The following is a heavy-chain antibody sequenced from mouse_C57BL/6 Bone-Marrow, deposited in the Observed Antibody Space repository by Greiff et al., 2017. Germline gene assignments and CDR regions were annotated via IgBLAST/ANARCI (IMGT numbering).Heavy chain of an antibody. CDR3: ARSRYYGSSSCAY. V-gene: IGHV1-80*01. D-gene: IGHD1-1*01. CDR1: GYAFSSYW. CDR2: IYPGDGDT. J-gene: IGHJ3*01. Sequence: QVQLQQSGAELVKPGASVKISCKASGYAFSSYWMNWVKQRPGKGLEWIGQIYPGDGDTNYNGKFKGKATLTADKSSSTAYMQLSSLTSEDSAVYFCARSRYYGSSSCAYWGQGTLVTVSA.